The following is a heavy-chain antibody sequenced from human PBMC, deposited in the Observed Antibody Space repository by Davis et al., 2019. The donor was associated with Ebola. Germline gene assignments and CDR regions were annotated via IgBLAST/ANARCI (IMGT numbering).Heavy chain of an antibody. V-gene: IGHV3-15*01. CDR1: GFTFKNAW. CDR2: IKSISDGGAA. CDR3: TTDDYGILGYFDL. J-gene: IGHJ2*01. D-gene: IGHD4-17*01. Sequence: GGSLRLSCEVSGFTFKNAWMSWVRQAPGKGLEWLGRIKSISDGGAADYATSVKDRFTISRDDSQSTMFLQMSRLKTEDTAVYFCTTDDYGILGYFDLWGRGTLVTVSS.